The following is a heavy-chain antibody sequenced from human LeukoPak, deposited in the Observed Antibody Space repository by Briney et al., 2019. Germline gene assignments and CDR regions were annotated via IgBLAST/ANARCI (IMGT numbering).Heavy chain of an antibody. V-gene: IGHV3-30-3*01. Sequence: PGRSLRLSCAASGFTFSSYAMHWVRQAPGKGLEWVAVISYDGSNKYYADSVKGRFTISRDNSKNTLYLQMNSLRAEDTAVYYCARVSVSLFNWFDPWGQGTLVTVSS. D-gene: IGHD1-20*01. CDR2: ISYDGSNK. CDR3: ARVSVSLFNWFDP. J-gene: IGHJ5*02. CDR1: GFTFSSYA.